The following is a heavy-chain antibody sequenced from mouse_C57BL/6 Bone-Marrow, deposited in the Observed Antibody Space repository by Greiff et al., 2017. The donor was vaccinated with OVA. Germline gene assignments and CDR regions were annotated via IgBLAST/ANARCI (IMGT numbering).Heavy chain of an antibody. J-gene: IGHJ1*03. CDR2: IWTGGGT. CDR1: GFSLTSYA. V-gene: IGHV2-9-1*01. D-gene: IGHD1-2*01. Sequence: VKLQQSGPGLVAPSQSLSITCTVSGFSLTSYAISWVRQPPGKGLEWLGVIWTGGGTNYNSALKSRLSISKDNSKSQVFLKMNSLQTDDTARYYCARRDYGWNWYFDVWGTGTTVTVSS. CDR3: ARRDYGWNWYFDV.